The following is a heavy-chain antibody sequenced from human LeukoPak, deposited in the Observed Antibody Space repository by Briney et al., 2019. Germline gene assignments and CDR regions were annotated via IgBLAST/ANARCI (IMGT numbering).Heavy chain of an antibody. J-gene: IGHJ1*01. D-gene: IGHD3-10*01. CDR1: GFTFSSYW. CDR3: AKDEYYGEEYFQH. V-gene: IGHV3-23*01. CDR2: ISGSGGST. Sequence: GGSLRLSCAASGFTFSSYWMSWVRQAPGKGLEWVSAISGSGGSTYYADSVKGRFTISRDNSKNTLYLQMNSLRAEDTAVYYCAKDEYYGEEYFQHWGQGTLVTVSS.